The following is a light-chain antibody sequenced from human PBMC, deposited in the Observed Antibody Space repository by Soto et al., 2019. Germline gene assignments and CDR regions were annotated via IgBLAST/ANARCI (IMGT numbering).Light chain of an antibody. J-gene: IGLJ1*01. V-gene: IGLV1-40*01. CDR1: SSNIGAGYD. CDR2: GNS. Sequence: QPPSVSGAPGQRVTISCTGSSSNIGAGYDVHWYQQLPGTAPKLLIYGNSNRPSGVPDRFSGSKSGTSASLAITGLQAEDEADYYCQSYDSSLSGYVFGTGTKVTVL. CDR3: QSYDSSLSGYV.